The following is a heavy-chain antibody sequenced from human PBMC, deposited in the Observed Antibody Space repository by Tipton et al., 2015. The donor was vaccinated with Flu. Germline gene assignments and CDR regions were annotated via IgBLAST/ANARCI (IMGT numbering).Heavy chain of an antibody. Sequence: GSLRLSCAASGFTVSTNYMSWVRQAPGRGLEWVSVIYSGGITYYADSVKGRFTISRDNSKNTLYLQMNSLRAEDTAIYYCTRGFIALCDYWGRGTLVTVSS. CDR2: IYSGGIT. D-gene: IGHD6-13*01. CDR3: TRGFIALCDY. J-gene: IGHJ4*02. CDR1: GFTVSTNY. V-gene: IGHV3-53*01.